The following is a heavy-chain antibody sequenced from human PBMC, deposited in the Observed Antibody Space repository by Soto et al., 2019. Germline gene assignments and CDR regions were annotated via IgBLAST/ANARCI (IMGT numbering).Heavy chain of an antibody. J-gene: IGHJ4*02. CDR1: GYTFTSYA. D-gene: IGHD6-19*01. CDR3: ARDGQWLVPDY. Sequence: GASVKVSCKASGYTFTSYAMHWVRQAPGQGLEWMGWISAYNGNTNYAQKLQGRVTMTTDTSTSTAYMELRSLISDDTAVYYCARDGQWLVPDYWGQGTLVTVSS. CDR2: ISAYNGNT. V-gene: IGHV1-18*01.